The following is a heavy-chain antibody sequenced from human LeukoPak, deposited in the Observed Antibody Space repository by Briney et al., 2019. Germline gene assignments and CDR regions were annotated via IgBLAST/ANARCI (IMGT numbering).Heavy chain of an antibody. CDR2: IKKDGSEK. D-gene: IGHD3-22*01. J-gene: IGHJ4*02. CDR1: GFTFSSYW. Sequence: GGSLRLSCAASGFTFSSYWMSWVRQAPGKGLEWVANIKKDGSEKYYVDSVKGRFTISRDNVKNSLYLQMNSLRAEDTAVYYCARDYPYYYDGMWYCDYWGQGTLVSVSS. V-gene: IGHV3-7*01. CDR3: ARDYPYYYDGMWYCDY.